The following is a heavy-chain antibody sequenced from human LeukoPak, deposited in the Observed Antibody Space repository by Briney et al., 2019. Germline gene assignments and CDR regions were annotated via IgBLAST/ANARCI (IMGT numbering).Heavy chain of an antibody. CDR1: GASISNSNW. J-gene: IGHJ4*02. CDR3: AHDSSGNFDY. Sequence: SETLSLTCAVTGASISNSNWWSWVRQPPGKGLEWIGSIYYSGSTYYNPSLKSRVTISVDTSKNQFSLKLSSVTAADTAVYYCAHDSSGNFDYWGQGTLVTVSS. D-gene: IGHD3-22*01. V-gene: IGHV4-39*01. CDR2: IYYSGST.